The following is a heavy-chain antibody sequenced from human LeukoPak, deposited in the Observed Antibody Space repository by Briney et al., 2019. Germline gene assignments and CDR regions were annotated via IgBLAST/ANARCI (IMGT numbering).Heavy chain of an antibody. D-gene: IGHD5-12*01. CDR2: MSGSGGST. CDR3: AKNAPSGYERYYFDY. V-gene: IGHV3-23*01. Sequence: GGSLTLSCAASGFTLSSYAVSWVRHAPGGGLEGVSAMSGSGGSTYCADSVKGRFTISRDNSKNTLYLQMNSLRAEDTAVYYCAKNAPSGYERYYFDYWGQGTLVTVSS. J-gene: IGHJ4*02. CDR1: GFTLSSYA.